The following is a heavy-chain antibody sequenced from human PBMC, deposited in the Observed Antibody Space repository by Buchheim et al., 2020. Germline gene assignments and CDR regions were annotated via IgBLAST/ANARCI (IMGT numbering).Heavy chain of an antibody. CDR2: ISSSSTI. D-gene: IGHD5-18*01. J-gene: IGHJ4*02. CDR1: GFTFSSYS. V-gene: IGHV3-48*02. Sequence: EVQLVESGGGLVQPGGSLRLSCAASGFTFSSYSMNWVRQAPGKGLEWVSYISSSSTIYYADSVKGRFTISRDNAKNSLYLQMNSLRDEDTAVYYCARDFPLYSYGHLDYWGQGTL. CDR3: ARDFPLYSYGHLDY.